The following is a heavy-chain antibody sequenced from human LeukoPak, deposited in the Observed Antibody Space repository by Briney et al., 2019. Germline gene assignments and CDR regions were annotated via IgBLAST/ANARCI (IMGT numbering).Heavy chain of an antibody. J-gene: IGHJ4*02. CDR3: ARVKRASSVTIFGVVPDY. V-gene: IGHV4-39*02. D-gene: IGHD3-3*01. CDR2: IYYSGNT. CDR1: GGSISSSFYY. Sequence: SETLSLTCTVSGGSISSSFYYWGWIRQPPGKGLEGIGSIYYSGNTYYNPSLKSRVTISVDTSKNHFSLHVRSVTAADTAVYYCARVKRASSVTIFGVVPDYWGQGTLVTVSS.